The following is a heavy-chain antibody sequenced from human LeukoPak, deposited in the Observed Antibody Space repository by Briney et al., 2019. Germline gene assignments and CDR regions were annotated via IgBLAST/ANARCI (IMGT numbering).Heavy chain of an antibody. CDR2: IYYSGST. CDR3: ARDGGYFDY. CDR1: GGSISSCH. Sequence: SETLSLTCTVSGGSISSCHWSWIRQPPGKGLEWIGYIYYSGSTNYNPSLKSRVTISVDTSKNQFSLKLSSVTAADTAVYYCARDGGYFDYWGQGTLVTVSS. J-gene: IGHJ4*02. V-gene: IGHV4-59*01.